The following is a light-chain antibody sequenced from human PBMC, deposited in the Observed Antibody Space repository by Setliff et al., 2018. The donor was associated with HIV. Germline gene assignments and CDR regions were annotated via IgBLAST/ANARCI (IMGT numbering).Light chain of an antibody. CDR3: QVWDGSSDHFV. CDR2: EDS. CDR1: NIRSKS. J-gene: IGLJ1*01. V-gene: IGLV3-21*03. Sequence: SYELTQPPSVSGAPGKTARMTCEGNNIRSKSVHWYQQKPGQAPVLVVYEDSDRPSGIPERISGSKSGNTATLSISRVEAGDEADYYCQVWDGSSDHFVFGSGTKVTVL.